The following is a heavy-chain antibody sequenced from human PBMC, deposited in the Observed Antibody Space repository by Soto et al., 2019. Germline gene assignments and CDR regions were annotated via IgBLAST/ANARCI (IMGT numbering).Heavy chain of an antibody. V-gene: IGHV4-39*01. J-gene: IGHJ2*01. CDR2: ISFSGSA. D-gene: IGHD3-22*01. Sequence: QLQLQESGPGLVKPSETLSLTCTFSGGSISSSSYYWGWIRQPPGKGLEWIGSISFSGSAYYNPSPKSRVTISVDTSKKRFSLKLSSGSAADTAVYYCARRRGVYSDSSGVGGGANGSFDLWGRGALVTVSS. CDR3: ARRRGVYSDSSGVGGGANGSFDL. CDR1: GGSISSSSYY.